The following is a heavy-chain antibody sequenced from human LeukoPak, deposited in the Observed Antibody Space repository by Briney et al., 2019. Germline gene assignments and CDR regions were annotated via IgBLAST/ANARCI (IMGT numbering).Heavy chain of an antibody. CDR1: GFTFGKYW. J-gene: IGHJ3*02. Sequence: PGGSLRLSCVASGFTFGKYWMSWVRQAPGKGLEWVANIKLDGSEKNYVDSVKGRFTISRDNAKNSLYLQMNSLRAEDTAVYYCARDPDSSGTDAFDIWGQGTMVTVSS. V-gene: IGHV3-7*03. D-gene: IGHD3-22*01. CDR3: ARDPDSSGTDAFDI. CDR2: IKLDGSEK.